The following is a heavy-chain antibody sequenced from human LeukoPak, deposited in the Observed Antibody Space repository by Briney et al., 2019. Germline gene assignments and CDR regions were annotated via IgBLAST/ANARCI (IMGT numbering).Heavy chain of an antibody. D-gene: IGHD5-24*01. V-gene: IGHV3-48*03. CDR3: ARDRQMRGMDV. J-gene: IGHJ6*02. Sequence: PGGSLRLSCAASGFTFSSYEMNWVRQAPGKGLEWVSYSSSGSVIYYADSVKGRFTISRDNAKNSLYLQMNSLRAEDTAVYYCARDRQMRGMDVWGQGTTVTVSS. CDR1: GFTFSSYE. CDR2: SSSGSVI.